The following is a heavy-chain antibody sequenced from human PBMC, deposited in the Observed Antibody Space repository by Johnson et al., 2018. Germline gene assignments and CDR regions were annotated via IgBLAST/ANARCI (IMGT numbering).Heavy chain of an antibody. J-gene: IGHJ3*02. Sequence: QLVESGGGVVKPGRSLRIACAASGFTFSSYAMHWVRQVPGKGLEWVANINQAGSEKSYVDSVKGRFTISRDNAKNSLDLQMNGLRAEAAAVYYCAREGGSTSDFFDIWGQGTMVTVSS. D-gene: IGHD3-16*01. CDR2: INQAGSEK. CDR3: AREGGSTSDFFDI. V-gene: IGHV3-7*01. CDR1: GFTFSSYA.